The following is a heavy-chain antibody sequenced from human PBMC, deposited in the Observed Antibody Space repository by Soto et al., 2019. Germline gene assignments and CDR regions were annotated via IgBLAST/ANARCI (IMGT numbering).Heavy chain of an antibody. CDR2: ISGSGGST. D-gene: IGHD4-17*01. CDR3: ANIKRTTVTTGL. CDR1: GFTFSSYA. V-gene: IGHV3-23*01. J-gene: IGHJ3*01. Sequence: EVQLLESGGGLVQPGGSLRLSCAASGFTFSSYAMSWVRQAPGKGLEWVSAISGSGGSTYYADSVKGRFTISRDNSKNTLYLQMNSLRDEDTAVYYCANIKRTTVTTGLWGQGTMVTVSS.